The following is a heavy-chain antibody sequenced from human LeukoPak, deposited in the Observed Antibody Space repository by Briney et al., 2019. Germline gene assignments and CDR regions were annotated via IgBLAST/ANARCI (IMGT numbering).Heavy chain of an antibody. Sequence: GSLRLSCAASGLTFSSHWMHWVRQAPGKGLVWVSRITNDGSSTTYADSVKGRFTISRDNAKNMLYLQVNSLGAEDTAVYCCATQQGGNPAYWGQGTLVTVSS. CDR3: ATQQGGNPAY. CDR2: ITNDGSST. J-gene: IGHJ4*02. CDR1: GLTFSSHW. V-gene: IGHV3-74*01. D-gene: IGHD1-14*01.